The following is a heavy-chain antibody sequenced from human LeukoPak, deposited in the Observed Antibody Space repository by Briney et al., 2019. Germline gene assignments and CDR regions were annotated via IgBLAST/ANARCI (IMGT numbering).Heavy chain of an antibody. Sequence: KASETLSLTCTVSNDSISSGDYYWNWIRQPPGKGLEWIGYIFHRGGTSYNPSLKSRILFSVDTSQNQFSLKLNSVTAADTAVYYCARWTSCGGDCHILDYWGQGILVTVSS. CDR1: NDSISSGDYY. D-gene: IGHD2-21*02. CDR3: ARWTSCGGDCHILDY. CDR2: IFHRGGT. J-gene: IGHJ4*02. V-gene: IGHV4-30-4*01.